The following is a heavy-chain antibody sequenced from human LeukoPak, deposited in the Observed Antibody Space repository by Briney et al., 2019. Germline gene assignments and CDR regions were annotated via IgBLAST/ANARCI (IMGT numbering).Heavy chain of an antibody. CDR1: GFTFTSSA. J-gene: IGHJ6*02. V-gene: IGHV1-58*01. CDR3: AAHSSGPLYYYYGMDV. CDR2: IVVGSGNT. D-gene: IGHD6-19*01. Sequence: GASVKVSCKASGFTFTSSAVQWVRQARGQRLEWIGGIVVGSGNTNYAQKFQERVTITRDMSTSTAYMELSSLRSEDTAVYYCAAHSSGPLYYYYGMDVWGQGTTVTVSS.